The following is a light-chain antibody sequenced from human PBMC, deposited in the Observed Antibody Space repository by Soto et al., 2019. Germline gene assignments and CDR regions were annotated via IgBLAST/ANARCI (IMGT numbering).Light chain of an antibody. Sequence: QSALTQPRSVSGSPGQSVTISCTGTSSDVGAYNYVSWYQQHPGKAPKLIIYDVSKRPSGVPDPFSGSKSGNTASLTIPGLQADDEADYYCCSYAGSYTLWVFGGGTKLTVL. CDR1: SSDVGAYNY. CDR3: CSYAGSYTLWV. J-gene: IGLJ3*02. V-gene: IGLV2-11*01. CDR2: DVS.